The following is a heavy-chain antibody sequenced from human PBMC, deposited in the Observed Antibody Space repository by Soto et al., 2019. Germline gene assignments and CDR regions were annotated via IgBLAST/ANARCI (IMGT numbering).Heavy chain of an antibody. CDR1: GFTFSSYA. J-gene: IGHJ4*02. CDR2: ISGSGGST. V-gene: IGHV3-23*01. Sequence: EVQLLESGGGLVQPGGSLRLSCAASGFTFSSYAMSWVRQAPGKGLEWVSAISGSGGSTYYADSVKGRFTISRDNSKSSLYLKMNSLGAEDTAVYYCAKKGGGRIGVEFDYWAREPWSPSPQ. CDR3: AKKGGGRIGVEFDY. D-gene: IGHD3-16*01.